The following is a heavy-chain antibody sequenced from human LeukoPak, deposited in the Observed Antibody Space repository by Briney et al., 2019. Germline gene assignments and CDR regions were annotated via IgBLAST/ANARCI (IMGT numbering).Heavy chain of an antibody. Sequence: SETLSLTCAVSGGSISSYYWSWIRQPPGKGLEWIGYIYYSGSTNYNPSLKSRVTISVDTSKNQFSLKLSSVTAADTAVYYCGRDSGVYGMDVWGQGTTVTVSS. CDR1: GGSISSYY. D-gene: IGHD1-26*01. CDR2: IYYSGST. V-gene: IGHV4-59*12. J-gene: IGHJ6*02. CDR3: GRDSGVYGMDV.